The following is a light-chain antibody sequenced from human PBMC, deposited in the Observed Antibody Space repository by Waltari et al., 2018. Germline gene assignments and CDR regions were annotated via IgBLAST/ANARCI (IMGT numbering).Light chain of an antibody. CDR1: SSDIGGYNS. V-gene: IGLV2-14*03. J-gene: IGLJ1*01. CDR3: ASYTSSFTYV. Sequence: QSALTQPTSVSGSPGQSITISCTGTSSDIGGYNSVSWYQQHPGKAPKLLIYGVNNRPPGVSNRVSGSKSGNTASLTISGLQAEDEADYHCASYTSSFTYVFGTGTEVTVL. CDR2: GVN.